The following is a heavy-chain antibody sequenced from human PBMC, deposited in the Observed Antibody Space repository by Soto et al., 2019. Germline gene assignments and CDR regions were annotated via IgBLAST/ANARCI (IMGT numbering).Heavy chain of an antibody. J-gene: IGHJ4*02. CDR1: GFTFSSYA. Sequence: GGSLRLSCAASGFTFSSYAMHWVRQAPGKGLEWVAVISYDGSNKYYADSVKGRFTISRDNSKNTLYLQMNSLRAEDTAVYYCARVGGDGYNLRYYFDYWGQGTLVTVSS. CDR2: ISYDGSNK. D-gene: IGHD2-21*01. CDR3: ARVGGDGYNLRYYFDY. V-gene: IGHV3-30-3*01.